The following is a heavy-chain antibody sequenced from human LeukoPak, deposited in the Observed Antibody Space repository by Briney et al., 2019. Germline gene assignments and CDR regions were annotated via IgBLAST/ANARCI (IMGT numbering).Heavy chain of an antibody. V-gene: IGHV1-18*01. J-gene: IGHJ4*02. D-gene: IGHD3-3*01. CDR1: GYTFTSYG. CDR3: ARSRDYDFWSGYYPFDY. Sequence: ASVKVSCKASGYTFTSYGISWVRQAPGQGLEWTGWISAYNGNTNYAQKLQGRVTMTTDTSTSTAYMELRSLRSDDTAVYYCARSRDYDFWSGYYPFDYWGQGTLVTVSS. CDR2: ISAYNGNT.